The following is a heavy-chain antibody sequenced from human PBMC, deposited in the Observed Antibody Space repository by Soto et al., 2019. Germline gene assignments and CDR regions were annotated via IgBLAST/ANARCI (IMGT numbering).Heavy chain of an antibody. CDR1: GGTFSSYA. D-gene: IGHD3-9*01. Sequence: SVKVSCKASGGTFSSYAISWVRQAPGQGLEWMGGIIPIFGTANYAQKFQGRVTITADESTSTAYMELSGLRSEDTAVYYCARVYDILTGYRYYFDYWGQGTLVTVSS. CDR2: IIPIFGTA. CDR3: ARVYDILTGYRYYFDY. J-gene: IGHJ4*02. V-gene: IGHV1-69*13.